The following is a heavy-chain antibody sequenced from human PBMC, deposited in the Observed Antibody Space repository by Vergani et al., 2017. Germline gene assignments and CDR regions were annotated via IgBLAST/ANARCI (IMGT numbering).Heavy chain of an antibody. J-gene: IGHJ4*02. CDR3: AREGLVGDPSHFDY. D-gene: IGHD1-26*01. CDR2: IHSSSSSI. Sequence: EVQLVESGGGLVQPGGSLRLSCAASGFTFSSHNMNRVRQAPGKGLEWVSQIHSSSSSIYYVDSVKGRFTISRDNAKNSLYLQMNNLRDEDTAVYYCAREGLVGDPSHFDYWGQGILVTVSS. CDR1: GFTFSSHN. V-gene: IGHV3-48*02.